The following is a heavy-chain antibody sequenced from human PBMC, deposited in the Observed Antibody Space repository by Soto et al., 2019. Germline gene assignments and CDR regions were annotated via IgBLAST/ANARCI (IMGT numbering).Heavy chain of an antibody. V-gene: IGHV4-30-4*01. Sequence: PSETLSLTCTVSGGSISSGNIYWSRIRQPPGKGLEWIGYIYYTGSTYYNPSLTSRVTISVNPSKNQFSLTLTSVTAADTATYYCARVTMVRGVMADYWGQGTLVTVSS. D-gene: IGHD3-10*01. J-gene: IGHJ4*02. CDR1: GGSISSGNIY. CDR2: IYYTGST. CDR3: ARVTMVRGVMADY.